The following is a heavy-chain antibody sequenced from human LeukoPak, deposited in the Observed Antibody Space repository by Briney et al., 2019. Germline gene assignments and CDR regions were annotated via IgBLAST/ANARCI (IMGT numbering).Heavy chain of an antibody. Sequence: SETLSLTCTVSGESISGFYWTWIRQPPGKGLEWIGYIYYSGSTNYNPSLKSRVTISVDTSKNQFSLKLSAVTAADTAVYYCARGVVIAPQTFDYWGQGTLVTVSS. D-gene: IGHD2-21*01. CDR1: GESISGFY. CDR2: IYYSGST. CDR3: ARGVVIAPQTFDY. J-gene: IGHJ4*02. V-gene: IGHV4-59*01.